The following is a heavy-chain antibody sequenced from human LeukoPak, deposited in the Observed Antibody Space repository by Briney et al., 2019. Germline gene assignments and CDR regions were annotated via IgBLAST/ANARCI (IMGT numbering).Heavy chain of an antibody. Sequence: PSETLSLTCTVSGGSISSGGYYWSWIRQHPGKGLEWIGYIYYSGSTYYNPSLKSRVTISVDTSKNQFSLKVSSVTAADTAVYYCASSPGYGDYFDCWGQGTLVTVSS. CDR3: ASSPGYGDYFDC. CDR1: GGSISSGGYY. V-gene: IGHV4-31*03. CDR2: IYYSGST. J-gene: IGHJ4*02. D-gene: IGHD4-17*01.